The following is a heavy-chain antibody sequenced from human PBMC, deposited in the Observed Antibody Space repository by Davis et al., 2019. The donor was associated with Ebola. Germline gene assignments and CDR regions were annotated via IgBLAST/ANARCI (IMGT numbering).Heavy chain of an antibody. CDR2: ISSDSDYI. D-gene: IGHD5-12*01. V-gene: IGHV3-21*01. CDR1: GFTFSSYY. CDR3: ASSLVADH. Sequence: GESLKIPCAAPGFTFSSYYMNWVRQAPGKGLEWVSSISSDSDYIYYADSAKGRFTISRDNAKNSLYLQMNSLRAEDTAVYYCASSLVADHWGQGTLVTVSS. J-gene: IGHJ4*02.